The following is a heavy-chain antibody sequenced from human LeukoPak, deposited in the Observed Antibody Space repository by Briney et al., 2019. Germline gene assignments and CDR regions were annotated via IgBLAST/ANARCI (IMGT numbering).Heavy chain of an antibody. D-gene: IGHD2-15*01. V-gene: IGHV4-39*07. J-gene: IGHJ1*01. CDR3: ARDIVGGSGLFQR. CDR1: GGSISSSSYY. CDR2: IYYSGST. Sequence: SETLSLTCTVSGGSISSSSYYWGWIRQPPGKGLEWIGSIYYSGSTYYNPSLKSRVTISVDTSKNQFSLKLSSVTAADTAVYYCARDIVGGSGLFQRWGQGTLVTVSS.